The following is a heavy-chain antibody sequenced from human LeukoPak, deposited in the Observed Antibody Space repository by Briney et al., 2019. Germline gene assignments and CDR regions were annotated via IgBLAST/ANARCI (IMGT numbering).Heavy chain of an antibody. CDR2: IIPIFGTA. CDR1: GGTFSSYA. J-gene: IGHJ6*03. V-gene: IGHV1-69*13. CDR3: ARDFDSSGADYYYYMDV. Sequence: SVKVSCKASGGTFSSYAISWVRQAPGQGLEWMGGIIPIFGTANYAQKFQGRVTITADESTSTAHMELSSLRSEDTAVYYCARDFDSSGADYYYYMDVWGKGTTVTVSS. D-gene: IGHD6-19*01.